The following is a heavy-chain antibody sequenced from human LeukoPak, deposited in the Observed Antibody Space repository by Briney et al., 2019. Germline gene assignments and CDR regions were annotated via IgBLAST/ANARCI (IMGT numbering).Heavy chain of an antibody. D-gene: IGHD1-26*01. CDR2: IYSGGST. V-gene: IGHV3-53*01. Sequence: GGSLRFSCAASGFTVSSNYMSWVRQAPGKGLEWVSVIYSGGSTYYADSVKGRFTISRDNSKNTLYLQMNSLRAEDTAVYYCARDDSGSYDYWGQGTLVTVSS. CDR1: GFTVSSNY. J-gene: IGHJ4*02. CDR3: ARDDSGSYDY.